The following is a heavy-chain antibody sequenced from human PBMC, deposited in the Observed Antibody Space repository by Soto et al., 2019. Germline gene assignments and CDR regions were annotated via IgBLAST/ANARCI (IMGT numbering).Heavy chain of an antibody. V-gene: IGHV1-18*01. J-gene: IGHJ6*02. Sequence: ASLKVSCKASGYTFSSYSISWVRQAPGQGLEWMGWISAYNGNTNYGQKLQGRVTMTTDTSTNTAYMELRSLRSDDTAVYYCARDGYGSGSYYPKKYYYYGMDVWG. CDR1: GYTFSSYS. CDR2: ISAYNGNT. CDR3: ARDGYGSGSYYPKKYYYYGMDV. D-gene: IGHD3-10*01.